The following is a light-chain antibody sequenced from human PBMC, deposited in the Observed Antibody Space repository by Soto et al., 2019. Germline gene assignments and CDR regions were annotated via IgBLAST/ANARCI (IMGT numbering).Light chain of an antibody. CDR2: DVS. J-gene: IGKJ2*01. Sequence: DIQMTQSPSTLSASVGDRVTITCRASQSISSWLAWYQQKPGKAPKLLIYDVSSLESGVPSRFSGSGSGKEFTLTISSLQADDFATYYCQQYNSYSYTFGQGTKLEIK. CDR3: QQYNSYSYT. CDR1: QSISSW. V-gene: IGKV1-5*01.